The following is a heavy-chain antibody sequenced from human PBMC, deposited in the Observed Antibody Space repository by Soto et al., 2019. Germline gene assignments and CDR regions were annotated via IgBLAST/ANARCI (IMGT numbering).Heavy chain of an antibody. Sequence: PSETLSLTCTVSGGSISSYYWSWIRQPPGKELEWIGFIYYSGTTNYNPSLKSRVTISVDTSKNQFSLKLNSVTAADTAVYYCARESYYGSGATVVGYWGLGTLVTVSS. CDR1: GGSISSYY. V-gene: IGHV4-59*01. CDR3: ARESYYGSGATVVGY. D-gene: IGHD3-10*01. CDR2: IYYSGTT. J-gene: IGHJ4*02.